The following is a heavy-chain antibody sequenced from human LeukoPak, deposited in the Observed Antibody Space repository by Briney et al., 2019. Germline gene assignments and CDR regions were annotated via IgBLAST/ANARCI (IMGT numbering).Heavy chain of an antibody. J-gene: IGHJ4*02. CDR2: IKQDGSEK. CDR1: GFTFSTYW. D-gene: IGHD3-16*02. Sequence: GGSLRRSCAASGFTFSTYWMSWVRQAPGKGLEWVANIKQDGSEKYYVDSVKGRLTISRDNAKNSLYLQMNSLRAEDTAVYYCARQLNDYVWGSYRPSPFDYWGQGTLVIVSS. V-gene: IGHV3-7*01. CDR3: ARQLNDYVWGSYRPSPFDY.